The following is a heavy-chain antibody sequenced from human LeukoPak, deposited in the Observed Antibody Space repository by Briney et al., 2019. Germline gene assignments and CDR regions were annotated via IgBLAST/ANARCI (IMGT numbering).Heavy chain of an antibody. V-gene: IGHV1-69*05. CDR1: GGTFSSYA. J-gene: IGHJ5*02. Sequence: SVKVSCKASGGTFSSYAISWVRQAPGQGLEWMGGIIPIFGTANYAQKFQGRVTMTRNTSISTAYMELSSLRSEDTAVYYCARRTRGHFWGFDPWGQGTLVTVSS. CDR3: ARRTRGHFWGFDP. CDR2: IIPIFGTA. D-gene: IGHD2-21*02.